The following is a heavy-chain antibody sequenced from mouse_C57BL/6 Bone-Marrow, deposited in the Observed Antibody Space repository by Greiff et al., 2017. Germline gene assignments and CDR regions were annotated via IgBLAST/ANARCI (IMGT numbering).Heavy chain of an antibody. CDR2: IDPETGGT. CDR3: TSALCYGRLYYYARYY. Sequence: QVHVKQSGAELVRPGASVTLSCKASGYTFTDYEMHWVKQTPVHGLEWIGAIDPETGGTAYNQKFKGKAILTADKSSSTAYMELRSLTSEDSAVYYCTSALCYGRLYYYARYYWGQGTSVTVSS. V-gene: IGHV1-15*01. J-gene: IGHJ4*01. CDR1: GYTFTDYE. D-gene: IGHD1-1*01.